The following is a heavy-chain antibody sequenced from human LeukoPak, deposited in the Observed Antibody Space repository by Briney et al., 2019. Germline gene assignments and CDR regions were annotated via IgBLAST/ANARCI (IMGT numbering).Heavy chain of an antibody. CDR1: GYSISSGYY. J-gene: IGHJ4*02. D-gene: IGHD3-22*01. Sequence: PSETLSLTCTVSGYSISSGYYWGWIRQPPGKGLEWIGSIYHSGGTYYNPSLKSRVTISVDTSKNQFSLKLSSVTAADTAAYYCARYDSSGYYGGAIDYWGQGTLVTVSS. V-gene: IGHV4-38-2*02. CDR2: IYHSGGT. CDR3: ARYDSSGYYGGAIDY.